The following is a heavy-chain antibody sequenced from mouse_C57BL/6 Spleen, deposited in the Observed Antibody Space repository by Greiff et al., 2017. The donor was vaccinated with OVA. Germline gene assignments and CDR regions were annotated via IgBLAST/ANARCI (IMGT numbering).Heavy chain of an antibody. CDR2: IYPGSGNT. D-gene: IGHD2-3*01. CDR1: GYTFTDYY. CDR3: AGGGWFDY. Sequence: QVQLQQSGAELVRPGASVKLSCKASGYTFTDYYINWVKQRPGQGLEWIARIYPGSGNTYYNEKFKGKATLTAEKSSSTAYMQLSSLTSKDSAVYFCAGGGWFDYWGQGTTRTGSS. V-gene: IGHV1-76*01. J-gene: IGHJ2*01.